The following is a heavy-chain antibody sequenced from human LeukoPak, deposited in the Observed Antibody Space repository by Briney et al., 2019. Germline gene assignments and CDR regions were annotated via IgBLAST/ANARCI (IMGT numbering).Heavy chain of an antibody. J-gene: IGHJ4*01. D-gene: IGHD2-21*02. Sequence: GGSLRPSCAASGFTFISYGMQWVRQAPGKGLVWVSRINTDGSSTSYADSVKGRFTVSRDNAKNTVYLQVNSLRAEDTAVYFCTRELPREVTLDYWGQGTLVTVSS. V-gene: IGHV3-74*01. CDR2: INTDGSST. CDR1: GFTFISYG. CDR3: TRELPREVTLDY.